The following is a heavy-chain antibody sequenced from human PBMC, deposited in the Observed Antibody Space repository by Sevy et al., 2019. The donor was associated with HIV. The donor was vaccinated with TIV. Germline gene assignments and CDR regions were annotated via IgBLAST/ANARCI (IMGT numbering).Heavy chain of an antibody. J-gene: IGHJ4*02. V-gene: IGHV1-8*01. D-gene: IGHD3-3*01. Sequence: ASVKVSCKASGYTFTSYDINWVRQATGQGLEWLGWMNPNSGNTGYAQKFQGRVTMTRNTSIRTAYMGLSSLRSEDTAVYYCARGTRLRCMSYWGQGTLVTVSS. CDR1: GYTFTSYD. CDR3: ARGTRLRCMSY. CDR2: MNPNSGNT.